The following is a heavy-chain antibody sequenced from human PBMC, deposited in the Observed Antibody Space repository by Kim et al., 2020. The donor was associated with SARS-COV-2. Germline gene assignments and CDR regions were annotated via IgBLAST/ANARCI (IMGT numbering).Heavy chain of an antibody. CDR2: INPNSGGT. CDR3: ARDSAEQGDLDYYYYGMDV. V-gene: IGHV1-2*04. CDR1: GYTFTGYY. D-gene: IGHD2-21*02. J-gene: IGHJ6*02. Sequence: ASVKVSCKASGYTFTGYYMHWVRQAPGQGLEWMGWINPNSGGTNYAQKFQAWVTMTRDTSISTAYMELSRLRSDDTAVYYCARDSAEQGDLDYYYYGMDVWGQGTTVTVSS.